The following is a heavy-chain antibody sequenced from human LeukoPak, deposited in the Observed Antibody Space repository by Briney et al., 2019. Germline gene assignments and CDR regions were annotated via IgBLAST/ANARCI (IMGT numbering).Heavy chain of an antibody. CDR2: MNPNSGNT. D-gene: IGHD4-17*01. V-gene: IGHV1-8*01. J-gene: IGHJ6*03. CDR1: GYTFTSYD. CDR3: ARAPPTVIYYYYYMDV. Sequence: ASVKVSCKASGYTFTSYDINCVRQATGQGLEWMGWMNPNSGNTGYAQKFQGRVTMTRNTSISTAYMELSSLRSEDTAVYYCARAPPTVIYYYYYMDVWGKGTTVTISS.